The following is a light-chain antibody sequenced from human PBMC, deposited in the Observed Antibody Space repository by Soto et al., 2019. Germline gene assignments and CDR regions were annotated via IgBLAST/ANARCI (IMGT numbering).Light chain of an antibody. CDR2: DAS. V-gene: IGKV3-11*01. CDR3: QQRSNWPSA. J-gene: IGKJ5*01. CDR1: QSVTSY. Sequence: EIVLTQSPANLSLSPGESATLSCRASQSVTSYSAWYQQKPGQAPVLLIDDASNRATGIPARFSGSGSGTDFPLTISSLVPEDFAVYYCQQRSNWPSAFGQGTRLEIK.